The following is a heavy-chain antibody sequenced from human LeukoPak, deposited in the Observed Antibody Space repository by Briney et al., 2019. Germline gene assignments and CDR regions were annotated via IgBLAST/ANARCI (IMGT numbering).Heavy chain of an antibody. CDR2: ISGGDSRT. D-gene: IGHD3-10*01. V-gene: IGHV3-23*01. J-gene: IGHJ4*02. CDR3: AKGAYYHTSGTSSTETFGEN. Sequence: GGSLRLSCAASGFTFSSYAMSWVRQAPGKGLEWVSVISGGDSRTYYAASVKGRFTISRDNSENTRYLQMNSLRADDTAVYYCAKGAYYHTSGTSSTETFGENWGQGTLVTVSS. CDR1: GFTFSSYA.